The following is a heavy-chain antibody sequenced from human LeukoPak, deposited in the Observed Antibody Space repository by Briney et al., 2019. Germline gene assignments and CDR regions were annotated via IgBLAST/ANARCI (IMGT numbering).Heavy chain of an antibody. V-gene: IGHV3-15*01. CDR1: GLTFSNAW. Sequence: GGSLRLSCAASGLTFSNAWMSWVRQAPGKGLEWVGRIKRKSDGGTTDYAAPVKGRFTISRDDSKNTLYLQMNSLKAEDTAVYYCAKRALSPDNAAFECWGQGTLVTVSS. CDR2: IKRKSDGGTT. D-gene: IGHD3-16*02. CDR3: AKRALSPDNAAFEC. J-gene: IGHJ4*02.